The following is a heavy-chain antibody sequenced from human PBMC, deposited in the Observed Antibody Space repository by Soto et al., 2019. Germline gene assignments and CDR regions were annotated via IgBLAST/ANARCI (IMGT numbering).Heavy chain of an antibody. CDR2: IYYSGST. D-gene: IGHD4-4*01. V-gene: IGHV4-31*03. J-gene: IGHJ6*04. Sequence: SETLSLTCTVSGGSISSGGYYWNWIRQHPGKGLEWIGYIYYSGSTYYSPSLKTRVTIAADTSRNQFSLKLSSLTAADTAVYYCARSTLTTRGMSVWGKGTTVTVSS. CDR1: GGSISSGGYY. CDR3: ARSTLTTRGMSV.